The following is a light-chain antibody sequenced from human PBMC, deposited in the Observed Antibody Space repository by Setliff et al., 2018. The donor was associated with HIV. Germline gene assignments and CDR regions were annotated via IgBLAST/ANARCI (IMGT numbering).Light chain of an antibody. V-gene: IGLV2-14*03. CDR1: SSDAGGLNY. J-gene: IGLJ1*01. CDR2: DVS. CDR3: SSYTSSSTLI. Sequence: QSALTQPAPVSGSPGQSITISWTGTSSDAGGLNYVSWYQQHPGKAPILMIYDVSNRPSGVSNRFSVSKSGNTASLTISGLQAGDEADYYCSSYTSSSTLIFGTGTKVTVL.